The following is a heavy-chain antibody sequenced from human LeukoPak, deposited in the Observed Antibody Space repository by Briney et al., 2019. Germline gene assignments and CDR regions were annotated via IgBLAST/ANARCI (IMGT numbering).Heavy chain of an antibody. D-gene: IGHD3-10*01. CDR3: ARGDYYGSGSRYFDY. CDR1: GGFISSYY. V-gene: IGHV4-4*07. J-gene: IGHJ4*02. Sequence: PSETLSLTCTVSGGFISSYYWSWIRQPAGKGLEWIGRIYISGSTNYNPSLKSRVTMSVDTSKDQFSLKLTSVTAADTAVYYCARGDYYGSGSRYFDYWGQGTLVTVSS. CDR2: IYISGST.